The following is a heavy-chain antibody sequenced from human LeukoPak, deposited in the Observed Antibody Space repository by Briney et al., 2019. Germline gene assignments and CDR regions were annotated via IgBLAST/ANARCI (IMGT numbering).Heavy chain of an antibody. Sequence: PGGSLRLSCAASGFIFSSYAMSWVRQAPGKGLEWVSTISGSGGSTYYADSVKGRFTISRDNSKNTVYLQMNRPRAEDTAIYYCVRVKGTYFDFWGQGTLVTVSS. CDR2: ISGSGGST. D-gene: IGHD1-1*01. CDR3: VRVKGTYFDF. V-gene: IGHV3-23*01. CDR1: GFIFSSYA. J-gene: IGHJ4*02.